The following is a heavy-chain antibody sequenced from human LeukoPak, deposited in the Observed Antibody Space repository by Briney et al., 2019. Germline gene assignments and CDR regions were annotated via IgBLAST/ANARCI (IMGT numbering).Heavy chain of an antibody. D-gene: IGHD3-9*01. CDR1: GYTFTSYY. CDR2: INPSGGST. CDR3: ARGSPVLRYFDWLFFDY. J-gene: IGHJ4*02. Sequence: ASVKVSCKASGYTFTSYYMHWVRQAPGQGLEWMGIINPSGGSTSYAQKFQGRVTMTRDMSTSTVYMELSSLRSEDTAVYYCARGSPVLRYFDWLFFDYWGQGTLVTVSS. V-gene: IGHV1-46*01.